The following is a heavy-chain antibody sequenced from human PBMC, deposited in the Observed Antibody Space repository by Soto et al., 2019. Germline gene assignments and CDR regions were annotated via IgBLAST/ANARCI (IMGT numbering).Heavy chain of an antibody. D-gene: IGHD2-21*01. CDR2: IKEDGSEA. CDR1: GLNFGTFW. CDR3: AREWQSRGVRNNNCYFYGMYV. J-gene: IGHJ6*02. Sequence: QSGRALGLSCAASGLNFGTFWLSWVRQAPGKGLEWVASIKEDGSEAYYVDSVKGRFTISRDNAKNSLYLQLNSLGVEDTAIYYCAREWQSRGVRNNNCYFYGMYVCGQGTTV. V-gene: IGHV3-7*01.